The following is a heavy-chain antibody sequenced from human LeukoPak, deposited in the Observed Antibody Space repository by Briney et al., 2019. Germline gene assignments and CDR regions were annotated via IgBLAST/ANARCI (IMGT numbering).Heavy chain of an antibody. V-gene: IGHV4-59*11. CDR3: ARGGCSGGSCYVFYMDV. J-gene: IGHJ6*03. CDR2: IYCNGST. D-gene: IGHD2-15*01. CDR1: GVSISSHY. Sequence: NPAETLSLTCTASGVSISSHYRSWIRQPPGKGLEWVGYIYCNGSTNYNPSLKSGVTISVNTPKNHFPLKLSSVTGADTAVYYCARGGCSGGSCYVFYMDVWGKGTTVTVSS.